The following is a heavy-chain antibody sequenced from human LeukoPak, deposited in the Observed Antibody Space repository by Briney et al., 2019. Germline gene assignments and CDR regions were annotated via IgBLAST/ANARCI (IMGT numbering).Heavy chain of an antibody. J-gene: IGHJ4*02. CDR3: ARGGRDYGDSSFDY. CDR2: IYTSGST. CDR1: GGSISTYC. Sequence: PSETLSLTCAVSGGSISTYCWSWIRQPAGKGLEWIGRIYTSGSTNYNPSLKSRVTMSVDTSKNQFSLKLSSVTAADTAVYYCARGGRDYGDSSFDYWGQGTLVTVSS. D-gene: IGHD4-17*01. V-gene: IGHV4-4*07.